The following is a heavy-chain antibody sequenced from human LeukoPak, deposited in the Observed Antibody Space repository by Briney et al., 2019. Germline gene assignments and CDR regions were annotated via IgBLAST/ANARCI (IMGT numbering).Heavy chain of an antibody. CDR2: IWYDGSNK. V-gene: IGHV3-33*06. CDR1: GFTFSSYG. D-gene: IGHD3-10*01. CDR3: AKGGSGSYVMYYYYMDV. Sequence: GGSLRLSCAASGFTFSSYGMHWVRQAPGTGLERVAVIWYDGSNKYYADSVKGRFTISRDNSKNTLYLQMNSLRAEDTAVYYCAKGGSGSYVMYYYYMDVWGKGTTVTVSS. J-gene: IGHJ6*03.